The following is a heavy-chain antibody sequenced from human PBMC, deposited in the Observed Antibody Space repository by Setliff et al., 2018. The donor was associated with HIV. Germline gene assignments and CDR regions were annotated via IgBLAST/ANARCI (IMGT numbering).Heavy chain of an antibody. CDR2: IYANGYA. D-gene: IGHD3-10*01. CDR1: GGSISSYY. CDR3: ARILISYGSGTHKYFDY. V-gene: IGHV4-4*07. Sequence: SETLSLTCTVSGGSISSYYWSWIRQPAGKGLEYIGRIYANGYANYNPSLKSRVTMSVDTSKNQFSLNLTSVTAADTATYYCARILISYGSGTHKYFDYWGQGTVVTVSS. J-gene: IGHJ4*02.